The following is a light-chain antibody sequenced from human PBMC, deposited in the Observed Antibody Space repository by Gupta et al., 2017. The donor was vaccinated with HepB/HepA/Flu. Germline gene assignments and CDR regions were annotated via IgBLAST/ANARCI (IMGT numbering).Light chain of an antibody. J-gene: IGKJ1*01. V-gene: IGKV3-20*01. Sequence: IVLTQSPGTLSLSPGERATLSCRASQSVSSSYLAWYQQKPGQAPRLLIYGASSRATGIPYMISGSGSGTDFTLTISRLEPEDFAVYYCQQYGSSLWTFGQGTKVEIK. CDR3: QQYGSSLWT. CDR1: QSVSSSY. CDR2: GAS.